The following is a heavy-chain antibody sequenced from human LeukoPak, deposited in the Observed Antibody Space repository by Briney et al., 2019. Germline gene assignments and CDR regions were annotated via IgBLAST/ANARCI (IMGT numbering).Heavy chain of an antibody. CDR1: GFTFSSYW. J-gene: IGHJ4*02. CDR3: ARIFYYGSGSYSGFDL. V-gene: IGHV3-74*01. Sequence: GGSLRLSCAASGFTFSSYWMHWVRQAPGKGLVWVSRINSDGSSTSYADSVKGRFTISRDNAKNTLYLQMNSLRAEDTAVYYCARIFYYGSGSYSGFDLWGQGTLVTVSS. D-gene: IGHD3-10*01. CDR2: INSDGSST.